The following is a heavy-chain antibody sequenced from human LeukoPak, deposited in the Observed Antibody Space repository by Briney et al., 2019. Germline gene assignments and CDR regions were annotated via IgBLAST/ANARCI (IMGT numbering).Heavy chain of an antibody. D-gene: IGHD6-19*01. CDR1: AFTFSSYW. CDR2: ISGSGGST. Sequence: PGGSLRLSCAASAFTFSSYWMTWVRQAPGQGLEWVSSISGSGGSTYYADSVKGRFTISRDNSKNTLYLQMNSLRAEDTAVYYCARKDSGWYGGFHSWGQGTLVTVSS. V-gene: IGHV3-23*01. J-gene: IGHJ4*02. CDR3: ARKDSGWYGGFHS.